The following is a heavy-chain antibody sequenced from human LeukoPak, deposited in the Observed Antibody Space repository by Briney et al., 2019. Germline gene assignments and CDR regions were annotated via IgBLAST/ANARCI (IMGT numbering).Heavy chain of an antibody. D-gene: IGHD6-25*01. J-gene: IGHJ6*02. V-gene: IGHV3-30*18. CDR3: AKDRSSGPHYYYGMDV. Sequence: GGSLRLSCAASGFTFSSYGIHWVRQAPGKGRECVAVISYVGDDQFYAESVKSRFTSSRDNSKKTVFLHMNSMSGEATAVYYCAKDRSSGPHYYYGMDVWGQGTPVTVSS. CDR1: GFTFSSYG. CDR2: ISYVGDDQ.